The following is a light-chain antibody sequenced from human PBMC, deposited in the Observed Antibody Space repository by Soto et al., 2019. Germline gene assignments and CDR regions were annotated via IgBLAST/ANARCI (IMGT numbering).Light chain of an antibody. Sequence: DIQMTQSPSSLSASVGDRVTITCRASQRISSCLNWYQQKPGKAPNLLIYAVSNLQSGVPSRFSGSGSGTDFTLTISSLQLEDFATYYCQQSYSNPRTFGQGTKVEI. V-gene: IGKV1-39*01. CDR1: QRISSC. CDR3: QQSYSNPRT. J-gene: IGKJ1*01. CDR2: AVS.